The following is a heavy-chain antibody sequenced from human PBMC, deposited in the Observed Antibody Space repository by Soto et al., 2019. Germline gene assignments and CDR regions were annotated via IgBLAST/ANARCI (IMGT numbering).Heavy chain of an antibody. CDR1: GYTFTNYW. D-gene: IGHD3-10*01. J-gene: IGHJ4*02. CDR3: ARFGLNSGTGDY. Sequence: EVQLVQSGAEVKKPGESLQISCKVSGYTFTNYWVGWVRQMPGKGLEWMGIMYPDDSDTRYSPSFQGQVTISADKSTSTAYLQWSSLKASDTAMYYCARFGLNSGTGDYWGQGTLVTVSS. V-gene: IGHV5-51*01. CDR2: MYPDDSDT.